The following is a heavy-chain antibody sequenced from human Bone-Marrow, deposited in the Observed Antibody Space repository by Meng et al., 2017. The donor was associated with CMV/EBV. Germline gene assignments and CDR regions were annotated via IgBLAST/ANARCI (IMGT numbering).Heavy chain of an antibody. CDR3: ARGHTIFGVLKFDY. Sequence: GSLRLSCAVYGGSFSGYYWSWIRQPPGKGLEWIGEINHSGSTNYNPSLKSRVTISVDTSKNQFSLKLSSVTAADTAVYYCARGHTIFGVLKFDYWGQGTLVTVSS. D-gene: IGHD3-3*01. J-gene: IGHJ4*02. CDR1: GGSFSGYY. V-gene: IGHV4-34*01. CDR2: INHSGST.